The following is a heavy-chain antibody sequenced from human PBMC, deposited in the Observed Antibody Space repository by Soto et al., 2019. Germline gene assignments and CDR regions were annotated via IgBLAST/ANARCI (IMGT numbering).Heavy chain of an antibody. CDR2: INHSGST. J-gene: IGHJ4*02. D-gene: IGHD2-15*01. V-gene: IGHV4-34*01. CDR1: GGSFSGYY. CDR3: EREAGSSYHYFDY. Sequence: PSETLSLTCAVYGGSFSGYYWSWIRQPPGKGLEWIGEINHSGSTNYNPSLKSRVTISVDTSKNQFSLKLSSVTAADTAVYYCEREAGSSYHYFDYWGQGTLVTVSS.